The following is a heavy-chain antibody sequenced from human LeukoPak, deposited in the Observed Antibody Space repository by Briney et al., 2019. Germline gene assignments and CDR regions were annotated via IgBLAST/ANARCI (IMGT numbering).Heavy chain of an antibody. D-gene: IGHD6-6*01. J-gene: IGHJ5*02. CDR1: GYTFTGYY. Sequence: ASVKVSCNTFGYTFTGYYMHWVRQAPGQGLEWMGWINPNSGGTNYAQKFQGRVTMTRDTSISTAYMELSRLRSDDTAVYDCARGLVSIAARGWFDPWGQGTLVTVSS. CDR3: ARGLVSIAARGWFDP. CDR2: INPNSGGT. V-gene: IGHV1-2*02.